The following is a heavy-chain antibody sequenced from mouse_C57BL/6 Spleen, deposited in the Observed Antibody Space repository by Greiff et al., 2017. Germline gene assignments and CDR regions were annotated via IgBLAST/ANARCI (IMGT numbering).Heavy chain of an antibody. CDR1: GYTFTSYW. CDR2: IYPGSGST. CDR3: AREEITTTPYYFDY. J-gene: IGHJ2*01. Sequence: QVQLQQPGAELVKPGASVKMSCTASGYTFTSYWITWVKQRPGQGLEWIGDIYPGSGSTNYNEKFKSKATLTVDTSSSTAYMQLRSLTSEDSAVYYCAREEITTTPYYFDYWGQGTTLTVSS. V-gene: IGHV1-55*01. D-gene: IGHD2-4*01.